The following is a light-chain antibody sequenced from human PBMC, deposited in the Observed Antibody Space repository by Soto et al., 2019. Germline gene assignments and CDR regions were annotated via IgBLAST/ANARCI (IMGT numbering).Light chain of an antibody. CDR1: QSVSSK. Sequence: EIVMTQSPASLSVSPGDRATISCRASQSVSSKLAWYQQKPGQAPRLLIYGASTRATGIPARFSGSGSGTEFTLTISSLQSEDSAVYYWQQYNNWPPVYTFGQGTKLEIK. J-gene: IGKJ2*01. CDR3: QQYNNWPPVYT. V-gene: IGKV3-15*01. CDR2: GAS.